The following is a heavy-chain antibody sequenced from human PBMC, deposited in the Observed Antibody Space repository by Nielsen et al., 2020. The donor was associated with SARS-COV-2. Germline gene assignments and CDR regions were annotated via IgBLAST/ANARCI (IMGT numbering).Heavy chain of an antibody. J-gene: IGHJ5*02. CDR2: IGTAGDT. CDR1: GFTFSSYD. D-gene: IGHD5-18*01. V-gene: IGHV3-13*01. CDR3: ARGRERGYSYGFAYWFDL. Sequence: GESLKISCAASGFTFSSYDMHWVRQATGKGLEWVSAIGTAGDTYYPGSVKGRFTISRENAKNSLYLQMNSLRAGDTAVYYCARGRERGYSYGFAYWFDLWGQGTLVTVSS.